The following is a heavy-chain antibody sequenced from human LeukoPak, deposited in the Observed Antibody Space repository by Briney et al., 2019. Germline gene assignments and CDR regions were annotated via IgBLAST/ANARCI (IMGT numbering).Heavy chain of an antibody. CDR2: INHSGST. Sequence: SETLSLTCAVYGGSFSGYYWSWIRQPPGKGLEWIGEINHSGSTNYNPSLKSRVTISVDTSKNQFSLKLSSVTAADTAVYYCARGGPYYFDYWGQGTLVTVSS. CDR3: ARGGPYYFDY. CDR1: GGSFSGYY. V-gene: IGHV4-34*01. J-gene: IGHJ4*02.